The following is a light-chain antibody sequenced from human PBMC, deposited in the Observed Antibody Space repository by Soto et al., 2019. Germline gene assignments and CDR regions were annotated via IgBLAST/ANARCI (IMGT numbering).Light chain of an antibody. J-gene: IGKJ2*03. CDR2: DAS. Sequence: EIVLTQSPATLSLSPGERATLSCMASQSVSSYLAWYQQKPGQAPRLLIYDASNRATGIPARFSGSGSGTDVTVTISSLEPEDFAFSYCQQRSNWLYSFGQGTKLDIK. V-gene: IGKV3-11*01. CDR1: QSVSSY. CDR3: QQRSNWLYS.